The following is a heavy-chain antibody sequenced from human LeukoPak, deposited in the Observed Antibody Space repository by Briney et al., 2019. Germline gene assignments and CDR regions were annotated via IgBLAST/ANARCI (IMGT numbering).Heavy chain of an antibody. V-gene: IGHV1-18*01. Sequence: ASVKVSCKASGYTFTSYGISWVRQAPGQGLEWMGWISAYNGNTNYAQKLQGRVTMTRDTSISTAYMELSRLRSDDTAVYYCARDPGDWNWNDETFDYWGQGTLVTVSS. D-gene: IGHD1-1*01. CDR1: GYTFTSYG. CDR2: ISAYNGNT. CDR3: ARDPGDWNWNDETFDY. J-gene: IGHJ4*02.